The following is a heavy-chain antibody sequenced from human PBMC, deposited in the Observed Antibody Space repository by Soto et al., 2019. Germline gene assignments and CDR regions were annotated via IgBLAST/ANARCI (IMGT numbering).Heavy chain of an antibody. V-gene: IGHV4-39*02. CDR1: GASIGGMSHF. J-gene: IGHJ5*02. CDR2: ISSDATP. D-gene: IGHD3-3*01. Sequence: SETLSPTCTVSGASIGGMSHFWGWIRQPPGRGLECIGSISSDATPIYDPALTSRVTITVDTYKNHFSLRLSSVTAADRAVYYCASHCLWSNNPDCFDPWGQGTLVTVSS. CDR3: ASHCLWSNNPDCFDP.